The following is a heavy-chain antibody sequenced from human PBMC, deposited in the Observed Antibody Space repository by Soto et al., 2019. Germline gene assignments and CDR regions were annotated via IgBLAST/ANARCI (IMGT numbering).Heavy chain of an antibody. D-gene: IGHD4-17*01. CDR1: GGSVSSGSYY. Sequence: SETLSLTCTVSGGSVSSGSYYWSWIRQPPGKGLEWIGYIYYSGSTNYNPSLKSRVTISVDTSKNQFSLKLSSVTAADTAVYYCARGHPIGDYIYYFDYWGQGTLVTVSS. CDR3: ARGHPIGDYIYYFDY. V-gene: IGHV4-61*01. J-gene: IGHJ4*02. CDR2: IYYSGST.